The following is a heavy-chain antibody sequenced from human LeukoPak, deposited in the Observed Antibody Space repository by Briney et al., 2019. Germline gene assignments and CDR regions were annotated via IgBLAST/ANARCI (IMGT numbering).Heavy chain of an antibody. CDR3: ARGWASSWYYFDF. D-gene: IGHD2-2*01. CDR2: TYDSGSS. V-gene: IGHV4-61*08. CDR1: GDSISSGDFY. J-gene: IGHJ4*02. Sequence: SETPSLTCTVSGDSISSGDFYWSWIRQPPGKGLEWIGYTYDSGSSSYNPSLRSRVSISIDTSKNQFSLNLSSVTAADTAVYYCARGWASSWYYFDFWGQGTLVTVSS.